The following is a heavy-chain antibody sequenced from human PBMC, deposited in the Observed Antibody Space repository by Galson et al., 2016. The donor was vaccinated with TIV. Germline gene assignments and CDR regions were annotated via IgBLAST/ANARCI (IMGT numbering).Heavy chain of an antibody. CDR3: ARDDMDYDSSGYMDD. J-gene: IGHJ4*02. Sequence: SVKVSCKASGYSFSTYGITWVRQAPGQGLQWMGWISGHSGQRKFAETFQGRVSITAHTSTSTAYMELRSLKADDTAVYYCARDDMDYDSSGYMDDWGQGTLVIVSS. D-gene: IGHD3-22*01. CDR2: ISGHSGQR. CDR1: GYSFSTYG. V-gene: IGHV1-18*01.